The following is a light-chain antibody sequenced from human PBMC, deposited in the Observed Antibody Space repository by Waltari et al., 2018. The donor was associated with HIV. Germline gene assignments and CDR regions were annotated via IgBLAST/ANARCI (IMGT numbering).Light chain of an antibody. Sequence: EIVLTQSPGTRSLSPGERATLSCRASQNISSTYLAWYQHKPGQAPRLLIYGASSRATGIPDRFSGSGSGTDFTLTISRLEPEDFAVYYCQHYGSSPYTFGQGTKLEIK. V-gene: IGKV3-20*01. CDR2: GAS. J-gene: IGKJ2*01. CDR3: QHYGSSPYT. CDR1: QNISSTY.